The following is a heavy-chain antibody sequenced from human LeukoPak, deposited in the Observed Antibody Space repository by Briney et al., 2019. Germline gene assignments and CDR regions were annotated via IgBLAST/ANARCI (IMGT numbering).Heavy chain of an antibody. D-gene: IGHD3-16*02. CDR3: VRSLGELSLAAAY. CDR1: GFTFSTYS. CDR2: ISSSSSYI. Sequence: KPGGSLRLSCAASGFTFSTYSMNRVRQAPGKGLEWVSCISSSSSYIYYADSVKGRFTISRDNAKNSLYLQMNSLRVEDTALYYCVRSLGELSLAAAYWGQGILVTVSS. J-gene: IGHJ4*02. V-gene: IGHV3-21*01.